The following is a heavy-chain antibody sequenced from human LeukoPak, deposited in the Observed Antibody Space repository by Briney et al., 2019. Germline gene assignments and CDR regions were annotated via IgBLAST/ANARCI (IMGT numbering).Heavy chain of an antibody. D-gene: IGHD5-18*01. CDR3: ARDGRSDTAMVPFDY. J-gene: IGHJ4*02. V-gene: IGHV4-4*02. Sequence: SGTLSLTCAVSGGSISSSNWWSWVRQPPGKGLEWIGEIYHSGSTNYNPSLKSRVTISVDKSKNQFSLKLSSVTAADTAVYYCARDGRSDTAMVPFDYWGQGTLVTVSS. CDR2: IYHSGST. CDR1: GGSISSSNW.